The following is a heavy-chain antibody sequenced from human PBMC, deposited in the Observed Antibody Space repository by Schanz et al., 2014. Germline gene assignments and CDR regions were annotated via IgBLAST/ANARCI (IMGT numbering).Heavy chain of an antibody. J-gene: IGHJ4*02. D-gene: IGHD3-3*01. CDR3: ARDRRFFDRDDLYYFDS. Sequence: QVQLVQSGAEVKKPGASVKVSCKASGYTFTSYGISWVRQAPGQGLEWMGWISVYTGNTKYGQKVQGRVTMTTDTSTSTAYMALTDLRSDDTAVYYCARDRRFFDRDDLYYFDSWGQGTQVTVSS. CDR1: GYTFTSYG. CDR2: ISVYTGNT. V-gene: IGHV1-18*01.